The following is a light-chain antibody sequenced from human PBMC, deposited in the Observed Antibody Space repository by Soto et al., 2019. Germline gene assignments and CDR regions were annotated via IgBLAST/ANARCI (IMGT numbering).Light chain of an antibody. CDR1: RSDVGSYKL. J-gene: IGLJ2*01. V-gene: IGLV2-23*01. CDR2: EDN. CDR3: CSYAGDNTYV. Sequence: QSALTQPASVSGSPGQSITISCTGIRSDVGSYKLVSWYQQHPGKAPKLMIFEDNKRPSGISNRFSGSKSGNTASLTISGLQAEDEADYYCCSYAGDNTYVFGGGTKLTVL.